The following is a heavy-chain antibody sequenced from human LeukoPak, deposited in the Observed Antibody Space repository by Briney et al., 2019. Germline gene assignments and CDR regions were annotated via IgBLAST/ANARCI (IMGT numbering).Heavy chain of an antibody. V-gene: IGHV4-59*01. J-gene: IGHJ4*02. CDR2: IYYTGST. D-gene: IGHD1-26*01. CDR1: GGSITSYY. CDR3: ARVSAGIVGATYFDY. Sequence: SETLSLTCTVSGGSITSYYWSWIRQPPGKGLEWIGDIYYTGSTNYNPSLKSRVTISIDTSKNQFSLSLSSVTAADTAVYYCARVSAGIVGATYFDYWGQGTLVTVSS.